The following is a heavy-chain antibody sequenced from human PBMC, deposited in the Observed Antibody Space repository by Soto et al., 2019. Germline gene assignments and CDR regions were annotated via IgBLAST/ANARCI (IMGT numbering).Heavy chain of an antibody. V-gene: IGHV3-15*01. D-gene: IGHD3-16*01. CDR1: GFTFGHVW. CDR3: ATGRSLGAAR. Sequence: EVQLVESGGGLVKPGGSLRLSCAASGFTFGHVWISWVRQAPGKGLEWVGRIKSKTDGGTSDYAAPVKGRFTIPRDDSKTTLYLQMDRLKAEDTAVYYCATGRSLGAARWGQGTLVTVSS. J-gene: IGHJ4*02. CDR2: IKSKTDGGTS.